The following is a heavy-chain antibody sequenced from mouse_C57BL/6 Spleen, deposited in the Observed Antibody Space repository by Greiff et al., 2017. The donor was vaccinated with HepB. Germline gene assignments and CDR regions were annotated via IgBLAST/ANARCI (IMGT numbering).Heavy chain of an antibody. CDR2: FYPGSGSI. Sequence: VHLVESGAELVKPGASVKLSCKASGYTFTEYTIHWVKQRSGQGLEWIGWFYPGSGSIKYNEKFKDKATLTADKSSSTVYMELSRLTSEDSAVYFCARHEEDYYGSSYGYFDYWGQGTTLTVSS. V-gene: IGHV1-62-2*01. CDR1: GYTFTEYT. CDR3: ARHEEDYYGSSYGYFDY. J-gene: IGHJ2*01. D-gene: IGHD1-1*01.